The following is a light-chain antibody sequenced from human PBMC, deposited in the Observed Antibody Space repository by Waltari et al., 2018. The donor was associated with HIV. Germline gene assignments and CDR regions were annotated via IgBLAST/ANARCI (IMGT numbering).Light chain of an antibody. V-gene: IGKV3-20*01. CDR3: QQYGSSPWT. J-gene: IGKJ1*01. CDR2: GAS. Sequence: EIVLTQSPGTLSLSPGERATLSCRASQSVSSSYLAWYQQKPGQAPRLLIYGASSRATGIPDRFSGSESGTVFTLTISRLEPEVFAVYYCQQYGSSPWTFGQGTKVEIK. CDR1: QSVSSSY.